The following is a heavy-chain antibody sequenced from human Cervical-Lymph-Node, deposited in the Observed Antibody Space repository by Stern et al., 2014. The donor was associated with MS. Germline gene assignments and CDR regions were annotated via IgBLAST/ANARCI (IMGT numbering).Heavy chain of an antibody. Sequence: VQLEESGGGVVQPGTSTRLYCEASGFSLNTYVMHWVRQAPGKGLEWVSGMSYDGFSRYYIDSVRGRFTISRDDSANTVFLQMNSLRPEDTAVYYCAREGGSSGRAPSFDCWGQGTLVTVSS. CDR1: GFSLNTYV. J-gene: IGHJ5*01. D-gene: IGHD3-22*01. CDR3: AREGGSSGRAPSFDC. CDR2: MSYDGFSR. V-gene: IGHV3-30*03.